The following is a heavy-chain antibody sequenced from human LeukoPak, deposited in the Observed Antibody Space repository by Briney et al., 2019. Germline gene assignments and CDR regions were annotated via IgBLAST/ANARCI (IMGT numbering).Heavy chain of an antibody. CDR2: IYYSGST. D-gene: IGHD3-22*01. CDR3: ARHHYYDSSGYDAFDI. Sequence: PSETLSLTCTVSGGSISSYYWSWIRQPPGKGLEWIGYIYYSGSTNYNPSLKSRVTISVDTSKNQFSLKPSSVTAADTAVYYCARHHYYDSSGYDAFDIWGQGTMVTVSS. CDR1: GGSISSYY. J-gene: IGHJ3*02. V-gene: IGHV4-59*08.